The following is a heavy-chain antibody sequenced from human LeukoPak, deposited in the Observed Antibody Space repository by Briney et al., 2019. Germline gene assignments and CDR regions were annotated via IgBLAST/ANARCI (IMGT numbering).Heavy chain of an antibody. CDR1: GYTFTGYY. V-gene: IGHV1-8*02. J-gene: IGHJ4*02. CDR3: ARRGAGTHFDY. Sequence: GASVKVSCKASGYTFTGYYMHWVRQATGQGLQWMGRMNPNSDNTAYAQKFQGRVSMTWNTSISTAYMELSSLRSEDTAVYYCARRGAGTHFDYWGQGTLVTVSS. D-gene: IGHD6-19*01. CDR2: MNPNSDNT.